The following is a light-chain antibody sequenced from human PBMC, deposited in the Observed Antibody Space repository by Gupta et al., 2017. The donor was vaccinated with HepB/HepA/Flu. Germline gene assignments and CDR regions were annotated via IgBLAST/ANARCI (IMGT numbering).Light chain of an antibody. CDR1: STNIGTYN. Sequence: SVLTQPPSASAPPGQRVTISCSGSSTNIGTYNVYWYQQVPGTAPKLLIYRNNQRPSGVPVRFSGSESGTSAALAISGLQSEDEADYYCAAWDGSLWVLFGGGTKLTVL. CDR3: AAWDGSLWVL. V-gene: IGLV1-47*01. CDR2: RNN. J-gene: IGLJ2*01.